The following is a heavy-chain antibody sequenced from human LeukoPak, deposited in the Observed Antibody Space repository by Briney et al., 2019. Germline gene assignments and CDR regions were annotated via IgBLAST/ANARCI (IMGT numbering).Heavy chain of an antibody. CDR3: AKDQLGFVVVPAATVDY. J-gene: IGHJ4*02. V-gene: IGHV3-30*18. CDR2: ISYDGSNK. CDR1: GFTFSSYG. D-gene: IGHD2-2*01. Sequence: GGSLRLSCAASGFTFSSYGMHWVCQAPGKGLEWVAVISYDGSNKYYADSVKGRFTISGDNSKNTLYLQMNSLRAEDTAVYYCAKDQLGFVVVPAATVDYWGQGTLVTVSS.